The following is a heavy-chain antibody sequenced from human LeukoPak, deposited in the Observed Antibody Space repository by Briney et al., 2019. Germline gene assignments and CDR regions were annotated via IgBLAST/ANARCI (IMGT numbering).Heavy chain of an antibody. Sequence: ASVKVSCKASGYTFTSYYMHWVRQAPGQGLEWMGIINPSGGSTSYAQKFQGRVTMTRDTSTSTVYMELSSLRSEDTAAYYCAREMVPRKGVGDFDYWGQGTLVTVSS. CDR2: INPSGGST. CDR3: AREMVPRKGVGDFDY. J-gene: IGHJ4*02. D-gene: IGHD3-10*01. CDR1: GYTFTSYY. V-gene: IGHV1-46*01.